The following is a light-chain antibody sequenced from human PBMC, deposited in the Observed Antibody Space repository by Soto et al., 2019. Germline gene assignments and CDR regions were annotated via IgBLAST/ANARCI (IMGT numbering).Light chain of an antibody. V-gene: IGKV1-39*01. CDR1: QSISSY. CDR3: QQTYSAPPHT. J-gene: IGKJ4*01. Sequence: DIQMTQSPSSLSASVGDRVTITCRASQSISSYLNWYQQKPGKAPKLLISAASSLQSGVPSRFGGSGSGTDFTLTISSLQPEDFAAYYCQQTYSAPPHTFGGGTNVEIK. CDR2: AAS.